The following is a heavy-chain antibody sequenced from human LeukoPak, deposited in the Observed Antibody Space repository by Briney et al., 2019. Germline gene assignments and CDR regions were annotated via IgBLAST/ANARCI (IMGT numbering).Heavy chain of an antibody. V-gene: IGHV3-23*01. D-gene: IGHD4-17*01. CDR2: ISGRGDST. CDR1: GFSFSSYA. CDR3: AKGGAVTSPYYYYYYMDV. J-gene: IGHJ6*03. Sequence: PGGSLRLSCAASGFSFSSYAMSWVRQAPGKGLEWVSVISGRGDSTYYADSVKGRFTISRDNSKNTLYLQMNSLRAEDTAVYYCAKGGAVTSPYYYYYYMDVWGKGTTVTVSS.